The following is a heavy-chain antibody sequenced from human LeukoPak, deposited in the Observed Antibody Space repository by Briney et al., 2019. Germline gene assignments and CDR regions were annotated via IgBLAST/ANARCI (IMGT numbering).Heavy chain of an antibody. Sequence: SETLSLTCTVSGVSISSSYSYWGWIRQPPGMGLEWIGSIYYTGNTYYNASLKSQVSISIDTSKNQFSLKLTSVTAADTAVYYCARGRYCSGASCYFFAFDIWGQGTMVTVSS. CDR2: IYYTGNT. CDR3: ARGRYCSGASCYFFAFDI. J-gene: IGHJ3*02. CDR1: GVSISSSYSY. D-gene: IGHD2-15*01. V-gene: IGHV4-39*01.